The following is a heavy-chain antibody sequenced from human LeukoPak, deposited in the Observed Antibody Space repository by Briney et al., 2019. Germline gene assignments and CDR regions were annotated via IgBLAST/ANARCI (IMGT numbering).Heavy chain of an antibody. Sequence: SETLSLTCTVSGGSISSSSYYWGWIRQPPGKGLEWIGSIYYSGSTYYNPSLKSRVTISVDTSKNQFSLKLSSVTAADTAVYYCARRKMATIPPTRYYYYMDVWGKGTTVTVSS. D-gene: IGHD5-24*01. CDR2: IYYSGST. CDR3: ARRKMATIPPTRYYYYMDV. V-gene: IGHV4-39*07. CDR1: GGSISSSSYY. J-gene: IGHJ6*03.